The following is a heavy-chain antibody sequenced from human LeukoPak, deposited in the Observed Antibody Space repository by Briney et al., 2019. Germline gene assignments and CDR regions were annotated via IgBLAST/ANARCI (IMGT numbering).Heavy chain of an antibody. J-gene: IGHJ4*02. D-gene: IGHD3-10*01. Sequence: GGSLRLSCIASGFRFDDYGMSWVRQAPGKGLEWVAGINWNGASIGYADSVKGRFSISRDNAKTSLYLQMNNLSVADTAVYYCVTDQTGRHPYFFDYWGQGTLVTVSS. CDR1: GFRFDDYG. CDR3: VTDQTGRHPYFFDY. CDR2: INWNGASI. V-gene: IGHV3-20*04.